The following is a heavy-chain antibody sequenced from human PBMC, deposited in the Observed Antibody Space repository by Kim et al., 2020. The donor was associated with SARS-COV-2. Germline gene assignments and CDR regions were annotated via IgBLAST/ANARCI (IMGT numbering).Heavy chain of an antibody. CDR3: ARAGGGSYYYGMDV. D-gene: IGHD3-16*01. Sequence: GGSLILSCAASGFTFSSYAMHWVRQAPGKGLEWVAVISYDGSNKYYADSVKGRFTISRDNSKNTLYLQMNSLRAEDTAVYYCARAGGGSYYYGMDVWGQGTTVTVSS. V-gene: IGHV3-30-3*01. J-gene: IGHJ6*02. CDR2: ISYDGSNK. CDR1: GFTFSSYA.